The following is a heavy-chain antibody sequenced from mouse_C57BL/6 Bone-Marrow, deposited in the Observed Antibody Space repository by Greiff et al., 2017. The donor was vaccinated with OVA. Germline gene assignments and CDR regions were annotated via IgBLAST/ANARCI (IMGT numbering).Heavy chain of an antibody. CDR1: GYTFTEYT. J-gene: IGHJ4*01. D-gene: IGHD2-1*01. V-gene: IGHV1-62-2*01. CDR2: FYPGSGSI. Sequence: LVQPGASVKLSCKASGYTFTEYTIHWVKQRSGQGLEWIGWFYPGSGSIKYNEKFKDKATLTADKSSSTVYMELSRLTSEDSAVYVCERQIYYGNSWYAMDYWGQGTSVTVSS. CDR3: ERQIYYGNSWYAMDY.